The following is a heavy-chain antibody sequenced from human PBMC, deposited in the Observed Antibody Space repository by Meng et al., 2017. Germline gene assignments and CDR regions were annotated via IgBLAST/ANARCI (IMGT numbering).Heavy chain of an antibody. Sequence: GSLRLSCTVSGGSISSSSYYWGWIRQPPGKGLEWIGSIYYSGSTYYNPSLKSRVTISVDTSKNQFSLKLSSVTAADTAVYYCARDLEAGTGVSAFAIWGQGTMVT. CDR1: GGSISSSSYY. J-gene: IGHJ3*02. CDR2: IYYSGST. D-gene: IGHD6-19*01. CDR3: ARDLEAGTGVSAFAI. V-gene: IGHV4-39*07.